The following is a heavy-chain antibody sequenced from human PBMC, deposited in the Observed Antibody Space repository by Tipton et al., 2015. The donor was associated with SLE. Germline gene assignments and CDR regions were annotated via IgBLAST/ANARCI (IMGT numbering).Heavy chain of an antibody. J-gene: IGHJ3*02. Sequence: SLRLSCAASGFTFNNYGIHWVRQAPGKGLEWVAFIRYDGSNKYYADSVKGRFTISRDNAKNSLYLQMNSLRAEDTAVYYCARDPTVVPALLYGDAFDIWGQGTMVTVSS. CDR3: ARDPTVVPALLYGDAFDI. CDR1: GFTFNNYG. V-gene: IGHV3-30*02. CDR2: IRYDGSNK. D-gene: IGHD2-2*01.